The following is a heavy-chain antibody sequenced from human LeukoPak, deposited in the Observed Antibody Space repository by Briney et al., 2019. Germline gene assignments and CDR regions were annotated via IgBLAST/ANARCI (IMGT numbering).Heavy chain of an antibody. CDR3: ARNTGRYGDYLLDY. D-gene: IGHD4-17*01. V-gene: IGHV4-39*01. CDR2: IYYTGSI. CDR1: GDSISSNSFY. J-gene: IGHJ4*02. Sequence: SETLSLTCTVSGDSISSNSFYWGWIRQPPGKGLEWIGSIYYTGSIFYNPSLKSRVTISVDTSKNQFSLKLSSVTAADTAVYYCARNTGRYGDYLLDYWGQGTLVTVSS.